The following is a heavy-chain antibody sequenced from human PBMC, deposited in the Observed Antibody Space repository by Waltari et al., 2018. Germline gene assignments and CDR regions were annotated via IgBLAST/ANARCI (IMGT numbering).Heavy chain of an antibody. Sequence: EVQLLESGGGLVQPGGSLKLSCAASGFSFTSYFMSWVRQAPGEGLEWFEGITSSGGDTAYADAVKGRFTISRDNSNNTLFLQMSSLSAEDTAVYYCAREKSSWLPTYWGQGTLVTVSS. CDR2: ITSSGGDT. D-gene: IGHD2-2*01. V-gene: IGHV3-23*01. CDR3: AREKSSWLPTY. CDR1: GFSFTSYF. J-gene: IGHJ4*02.